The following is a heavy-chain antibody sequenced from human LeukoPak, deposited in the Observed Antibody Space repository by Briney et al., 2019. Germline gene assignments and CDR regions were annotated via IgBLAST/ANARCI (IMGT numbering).Heavy chain of an antibody. Sequence: SVKVSCKASGYTFTSYGISWVRQAPGQGLEWMGGIIPIFGTANYAQKFQGRVTITTDESTSTAYMELSSLRSEDTAVYYCARVGDCSSTSCSFDYWGQGTLVTVSS. D-gene: IGHD2-2*01. V-gene: IGHV1-69*05. CDR2: IIPIFGTA. J-gene: IGHJ4*02. CDR1: GYTFTSYG. CDR3: ARVGDCSSTSCSFDY.